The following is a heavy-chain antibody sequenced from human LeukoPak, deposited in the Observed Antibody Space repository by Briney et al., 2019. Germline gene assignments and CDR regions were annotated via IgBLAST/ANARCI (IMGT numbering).Heavy chain of an antibody. Sequence: PGRSLRLSCAASGFXFSSYAIHWVRQAPGKGLEWVAVISYDGSNKYYADSVKGRFTISRDNSKNTLYLQMNSLRAEDTAVYYCARDWGVYYYDSSGYYGYWGQGTLVTVSS. V-gene: IGHV3-30-3*01. CDR3: ARDWGVYYYDSSGYYGY. D-gene: IGHD3-22*01. CDR1: GFXFSSYA. J-gene: IGHJ4*02. CDR2: ISYDGSNK.